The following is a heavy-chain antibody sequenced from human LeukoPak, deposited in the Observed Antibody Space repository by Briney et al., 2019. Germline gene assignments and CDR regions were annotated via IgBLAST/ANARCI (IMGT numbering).Heavy chain of an antibody. V-gene: IGHV4-30-2*01. J-gene: IGHJ3*02. Sequence: PSQTLSLTFAVSGGSISSGGYSWSWIRQPPGKGLEWIGYIYHSGSTYYNPSLRSRATISVDRSKNQFSLKLSSVTAADTAVYYCARGAIFGVVPSDDAFDIWGQGTMVTVSS. CDR3: ARGAIFGVVPSDDAFDI. CDR1: GGSISSGGYS. D-gene: IGHD3-3*01. CDR2: IYHSGST.